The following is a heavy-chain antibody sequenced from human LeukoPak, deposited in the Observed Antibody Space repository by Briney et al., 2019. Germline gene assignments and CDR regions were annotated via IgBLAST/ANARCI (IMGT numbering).Heavy chain of an antibody. D-gene: IGHD6-19*01. J-gene: IGHJ1*01. CDR2: ISSSSSTI. CDR1: GFTFSSHS. V-gene: IGHV3-48*02. Sequence: GGSLRLSCAASGFTFSSHSMNWVRQAPGKGLEWVSYISSSSSTIYYADSVKGRFTISRDNAKNSLYLQMNSLRDEDTAVYYCARGSYSSGYFQHWGQGTLVTVSS. CDR3: ARGSYSSGYFQH.